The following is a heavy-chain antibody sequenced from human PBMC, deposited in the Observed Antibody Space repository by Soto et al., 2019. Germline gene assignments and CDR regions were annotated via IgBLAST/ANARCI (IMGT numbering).Heavy chain of an antibody. D-gene: IGHD2-2*01. CDR2: ISGSGGST. CDR1: GFTFSSYA. Sequence: EVQLLESGGGLVQPGGSLRLSCAASGFTFSSYAMSWVRQAPGKGLEWVSAISGSGGSTYYADSVKGRFTISRDNSKNTLYLQRNSLRAEDTAVYYCAKDGGGDIVVVPAAPFDYWGQGTLVTVSS. CDR3: AKDGGGDIVVVPAAPFDY. J-gene: IGHJ4*02. V-gene: IGHV3-23*01.